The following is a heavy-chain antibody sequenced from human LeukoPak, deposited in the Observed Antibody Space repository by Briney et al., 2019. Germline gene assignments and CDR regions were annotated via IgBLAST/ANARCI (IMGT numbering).Heavy chain of an antibody. Sequence: GASVKVSCKASGYTFTGYYMDWVRQAPGQGLEGMGWINPNRGAKNNAQKFPGRVTMTRDTSIRTAYIELSRLRCDDTAVFYCVREGSGFPYWGQGNLVTVSS. V-gene: IGHV1-2*02. CDR3: VREGSGFPY. CDR1: GYTFTGYY. D-gene: IGHD3-22*01. CDR2: INPNRGAK. J-gene: IGHJ4*02.